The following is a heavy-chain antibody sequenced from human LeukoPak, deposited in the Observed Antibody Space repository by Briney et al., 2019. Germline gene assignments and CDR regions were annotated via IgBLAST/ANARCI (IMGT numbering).Heavy chain of an antibody. Sequence: GGSLRLSCAASGFTFSTYAMNWVRQAPGKGLEWVSVIYSGGSTYYADSVKGRFTISRDNSKNTLYLQMNSLRAEDTAVYYCARANGVRGVMVSWGQGTLVTVSS. J-gene: IGHJ5*02. D-gene: IGHD3-10*01. CDR1: GFTFSTYA. V-gene: IGHV3-66*01. CDR3: ARANGVRGVMVS. CDR2: IYSGGST.